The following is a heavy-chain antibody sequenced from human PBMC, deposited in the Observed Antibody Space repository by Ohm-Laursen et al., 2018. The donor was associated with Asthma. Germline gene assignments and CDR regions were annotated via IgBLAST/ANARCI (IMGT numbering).Heavy chain of an antibody. V-gene: IGHV3-48*02. CDR3: ARVVATFDY. CDR1: GFTFSSYS. CDR2: ISSSSSTI. Sequence: GSLRLSCAASGFTFSSYSMNWVRQAPGKGLEWVSYISSSSSTIYYADSVKGRFTISRDNAKNSLYLQMSSLREEDTAVYFCARVVATFDYWGQGTLVTVSS. J-gene: IGHJ4*02.